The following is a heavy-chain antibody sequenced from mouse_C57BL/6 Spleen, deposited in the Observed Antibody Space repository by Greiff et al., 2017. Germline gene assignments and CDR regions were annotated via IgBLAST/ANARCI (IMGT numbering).Heavy chain of an antibody. CDR2: IYPGSGST. J-gene: IGHJ4*01. CDR3: ARRRDYYAMDD. CDR1: GYTFTSYW. Sequence: QVQLQQPGAELVKPGASVKMSCKASGYTFTSYWITWVKQRPGQGLEWIGDIYPGSGSTNYNEKFKSKDTLTVDASSSTAYMQLSSLTSEDSAVYYCARRRDYYAMDDWGQGTSVTVSS. V-gene: IGHV1-55*01.